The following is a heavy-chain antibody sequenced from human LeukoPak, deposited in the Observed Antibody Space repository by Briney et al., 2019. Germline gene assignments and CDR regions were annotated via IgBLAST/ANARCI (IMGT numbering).Heavy chain of an antibody. CDR3: ARGKGSSSPYYFDY. V-gene: IGHV3-66*01. CDR1: GFTVSSNY. CDR2: IYSGDNT. D-gene: IGHD6-6*01. Sequence: PGGSLRLSCAASGFTVSSNYMSWVRQAPGKGLEWVSIIYSGDNTYYADSVKGRFTISRDNSKSTLDLQMNSLRAEDTAVYYCARGKGSSSPYYFDYWGQGTLVTVSS. J-gene: IGHJ4*02.